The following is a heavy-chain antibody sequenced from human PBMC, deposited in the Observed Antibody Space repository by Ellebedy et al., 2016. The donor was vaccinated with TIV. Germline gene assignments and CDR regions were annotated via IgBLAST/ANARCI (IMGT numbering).Heavy chain of an antibody. CDR3: AKQANYFFDS. J-gene: IGHJ4*02. V-gene: IGHV5-51*01. Sequence: GESLKISCKASGYSLTKYWIGWVRQMPGKGLEWMGLILPGDSDVRYSPSFQGQVTISADKSINPAYLQWNSLKASDTAIYYCAKQANYFFDSWGQGTLVTVSS. CDR2: ILPGDSDV. D-gene: IGHD3-10*01. CDR1: GYSLTKYW.